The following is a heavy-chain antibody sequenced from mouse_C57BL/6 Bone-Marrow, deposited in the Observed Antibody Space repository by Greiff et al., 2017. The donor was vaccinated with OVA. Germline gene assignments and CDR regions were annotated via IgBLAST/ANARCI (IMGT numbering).Heavy chain of an antibody. D-gene: IGHD1-1*01. J-gene: IGHJ1*03. V-gene: IGHV14-2*01. CDR1: GFNIKDYY. CDR3: ALYGSSYWYFDV. Sequence: VQLQQSGAELVKPGASVKLSCTASGFNIKDYYMHWVKQRTEQGLEWIGRIDPEDGETKYAPKFQGKANITADTSSNTAYLQLSSLTSEDTAVYYCALYGSSYWYFDVWGTGTTVTVSS. CDR2: IDPEDGET.